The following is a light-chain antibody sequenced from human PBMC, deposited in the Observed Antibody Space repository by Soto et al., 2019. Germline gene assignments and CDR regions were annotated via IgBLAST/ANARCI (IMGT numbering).Light chain of an antibody. V-gene: IGKV3-11*01. J-gene: IGKJ1*01. Sequence: EIVLTQSPATLSLSPGERATLSCRASQSVSSYLAWYQQKPGQAPRLLIYDASNRATGIPARFSGSGSGTGFTLTISSLEPEDFAVYYCQQRSNWPSGTFGQGTKVEIK. CDR3: QQRSNWPSGT. CDR1: QSVSSY. CDR2: DAS.